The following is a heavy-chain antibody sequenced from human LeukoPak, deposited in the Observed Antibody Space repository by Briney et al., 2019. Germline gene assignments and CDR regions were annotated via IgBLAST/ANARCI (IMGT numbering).Heavy chain of an antibody. Sequence: GGSLRLSCAASGFTFSSYGMHWVRQAPGKGLEWVAFIRYDGGIKYYADSVKGRFTISRDNSKNTLYLQMNSLRAEDTAVYYCAKGMVGSSWLNYFDYWGQGTLVTVSS. J-gene: IGHJ4*02. CDR2: IRYDGGIK. CDR3: AKGMVGSSWLNYFDY. V-gene: IGHV3-30*02. D-gene: IGHD6-13*01. CDR1: GFTFSSYG.